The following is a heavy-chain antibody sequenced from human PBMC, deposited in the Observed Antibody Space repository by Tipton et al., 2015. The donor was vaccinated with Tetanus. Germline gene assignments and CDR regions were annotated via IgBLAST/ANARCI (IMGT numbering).Heavy chain of an antibody. D-gene: IGHD4-17*01. J-gene: IGHJ6*02. CDR2: ISGSGGST. Sequence: GSLRLSCAASGFTFSSYAMSWVRQAPGKGLEWVSAISGSGGSTYYADSVKGRFTISRDNSKNTLYLQMNSLRAEDTVVYYCAKDHSVTTAYYYYYGMDVWGQGTTVTVSS. CDR3: AKDHSVTTAYYYYYGMDV. V-gene: IGHV3-23*01. CDR1: GFTFSSYA.